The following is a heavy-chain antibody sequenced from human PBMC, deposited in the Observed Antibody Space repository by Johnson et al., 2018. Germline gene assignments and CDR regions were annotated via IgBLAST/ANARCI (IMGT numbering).Heavy chain of an antibody. J-gene: IGHJ6*03. D-gene: IGHD6-19*01. CDR2: IIPILGIA. CDR1: GGTFSSYT. Sequence: QVQLVQSGAEVKKPGSSVKVSCKASGGTFSSYTISWVRQAPGHGLEWMGRIIPILGIANYAQKFQGSVPITADKSTSPAYMELSSLRSEETAVYYCARAVAGPRPTGEYYMDVWGKGTTVTVSS. CDR3: ARAVAGPRPTGEYYMDV. V-gene: IGHV1-69*09.